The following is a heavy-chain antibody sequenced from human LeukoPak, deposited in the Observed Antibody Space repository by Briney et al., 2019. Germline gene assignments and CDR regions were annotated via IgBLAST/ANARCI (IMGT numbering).Heavy chain of an antibody. V-gene: IGHV4-61*02. Sequence: SETLSLTCTVSGGSISSGSYYWSWIRQPAGKGLEWIGRIFTSGNTNYNPSLKSRVTMSIDTSKIQFSLKLNSVTAADTAVYYCARGVWRDGDPIDYWGQGTLATVSS. CDR2: IFTSGNT. CDR3: ARGVWRDGDPIDY. J-gene: IGHJ4*02. D-gene: IGHD4-17*01. CDR1: GGSISSGSYY.